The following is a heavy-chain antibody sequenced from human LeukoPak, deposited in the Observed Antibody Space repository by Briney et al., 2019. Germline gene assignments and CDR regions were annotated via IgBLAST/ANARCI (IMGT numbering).Heavy chain of an antibody. CDR1: GFTFSSYA. V-gene: IGHV3-23*01. D-gene: IGHD6-19*01. J-gene: IGHJ3*02. Sequence: GGSLRLSCAASGFTFSSYAMSWVRQAPGKGLEWVSAISGSGGSTYYADSVKGRFTISRDNSKNTLYLQMNSLRAEDTAVYYCAKYREEDDGWYPDSDAFDIWGQGTMVTVSS. CDR3: AKYREEDDGWYPDSDAFDI. CDR2: ISGSGGST.